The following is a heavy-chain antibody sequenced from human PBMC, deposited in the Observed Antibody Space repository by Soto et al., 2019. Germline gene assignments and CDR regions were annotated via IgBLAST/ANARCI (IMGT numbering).Heavy chain of an antibody. CDR3: ARETGLRSSGWSYYFDF. Sequence: EVQLVESGGGMVQPGGSLRLSCAASGFTLSSYSMHWVRQAPGKGLEWVSYISGSGGTIYYADSVKGRFTISRDNAKNSLSVQMNSLRDEDTGGCFCARETGLRSSGWSYYFDFWGQGTRVTVSS. CDR2: ISGSGGTI. J-gene: IGHJ4*02. CDR1: GFTLSSYS. D-gene: IGHD6-19*01. V-gene: IGHV3-48*02.